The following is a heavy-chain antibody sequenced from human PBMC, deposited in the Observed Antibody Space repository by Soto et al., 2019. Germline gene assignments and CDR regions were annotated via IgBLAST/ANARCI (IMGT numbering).Heavy chain of an antibody. V-gene: IGHV1-8*01. J-gene: IGHJ4*02. CDR1: GYTFTSYD. Sequence: QVQLVQSGAEVQKPGASVKVSCKASGYTFTSYDINWVRQATGQGLEWMGWMNPNSGNTGYAQKFQGRVTMTRNTSISTAYMELSSLRSEDTAVYYCARGYCSGGSCYSYFDYWGQGTLVTVSS. CDR3: ARGYCSGGSCYSYFDY. D-gene: IGHD2-15*01. CDR2: MNPNSGNT.